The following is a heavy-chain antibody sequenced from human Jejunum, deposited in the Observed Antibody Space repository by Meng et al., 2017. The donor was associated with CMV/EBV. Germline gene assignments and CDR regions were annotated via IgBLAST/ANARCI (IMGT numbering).Heavy chain of an antibody. V-gene: IGHV1-8*01. J-gene: IGHJ4*02. CDR2: MSPKNGNT. D-gene: IGHD6-25*01. CDR3: ARGVAAGVDY. Sequence: VSCKASGYTLTSLDINWVRQATGQGLEWMGWMSPKNGNTGYAQKFQGRVTMTRDTSISTAYMELSSLRSEDTAVYYCARGVAAGVDYWGQGTLVTVSS. CDR1: GYTLTSLD.